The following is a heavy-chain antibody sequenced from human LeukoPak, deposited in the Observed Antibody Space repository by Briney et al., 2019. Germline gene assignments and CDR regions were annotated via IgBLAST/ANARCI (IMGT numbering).Heavy chain of an antibody. Sequence: GRSLRLSCALSRFTFSSYSVTWVRHPPGKGRDWVSLIRGDGYPTLYADFVRGRFPISRDNSRNSLYLQMNSLRTEDTALYFCAKDLLSGVRGLITYWGQGTLVTVSS. V-gene: IGHV3-43*02. CDR3: AKDLLSGVRGLITY. D-gene: IGHD3-10*01. J-gene: IGHJ4*02. CDR2: IRGDGYPT. CDR1: RFTFSSYS.